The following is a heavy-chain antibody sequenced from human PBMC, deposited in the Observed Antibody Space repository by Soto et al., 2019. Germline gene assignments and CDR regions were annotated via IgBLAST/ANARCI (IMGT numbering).Heavy chain of an antibody. CDR3: ARGVVAAGPTAFDI. Sequence: ASVKVSCKASGYTFSNNDISWVRQAPRQGLEWMGWISAYNGNTNYAQKLQGRVTMTTDTSTSTAYMELRSLRSDDTAVYYCARGVVAAGPTAFDIWGQGTMVTVSS. D-gene: IGHD2-15*01. V-gene: IGHV1-18*01. CDR2: ISAYNGNT. J-gene: IGHJ3*02. CDR1: GYTFSNND.